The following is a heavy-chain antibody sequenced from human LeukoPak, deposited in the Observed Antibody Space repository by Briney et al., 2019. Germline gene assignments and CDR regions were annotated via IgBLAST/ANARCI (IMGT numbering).Heavy chain of an antibody. CDR3: AKGSGWYN. D-gene: IGHD6-19*01. Sequence: GGSLRLSCAASGFTFSSSTMTWVRQAPGKGLEWVSGISGSGGSTYYAESVKGRFTIPRDNSKSTLYLQMNSLRAEDTAIYYCAKGSGWYNWGQGTLVTVSS. CDR1: GFTFSSST. J-gene: IGHJ4*02. V-gene: IGHV3-23*01. CDR2: ISGSGGST.